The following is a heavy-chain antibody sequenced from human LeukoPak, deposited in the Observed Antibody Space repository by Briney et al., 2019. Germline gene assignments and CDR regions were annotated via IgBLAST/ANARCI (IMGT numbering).Heavy chain of an antibody. CDR1: GGSISGGNYY. CDR3: ARAALEYCGGDCYSYYFDY. Sequence: SETLSLTCTVSGGSISGGNYYGSWIGQPPGKGLGWIGYIYYSGSTYYNPSLKSRVTISVDTSKNQFSLKLSSVTAADTAVYYCARAALEYCGGDCYSYYFDYWGQGTLVTVSS. D-gene: IGHD2-21*02. J-gene: IGHJ4*02. V-gene: IGHV4-30-4*01. CDR2: IYYSGST.